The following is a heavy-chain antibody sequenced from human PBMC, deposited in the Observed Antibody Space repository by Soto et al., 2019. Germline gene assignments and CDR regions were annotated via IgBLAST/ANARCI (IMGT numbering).Heavy chain of an antibody. J-gene: IGHJ5*01. D-gene: IGHD6-19*01. V-gene: IGHV3-30*03. CDR1: GFSFSTYG. Sequence: GGSLRLSCAASGFSFSTYGMHWVRQAPGKGLEWVAFISNDGSNKYYADSVKGRFTISRDNSKNTLYLLMNSLRSDDTAVYYCARDGDSSGWFDYWGQGTLVTVSS. CDR3: ARDGDSSGWFDY. CDR2: ISNDGSNK.